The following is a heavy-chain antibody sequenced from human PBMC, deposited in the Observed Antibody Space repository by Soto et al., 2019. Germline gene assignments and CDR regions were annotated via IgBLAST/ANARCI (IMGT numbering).Heavy chain of an antibody. J-gene: IGHJ6*02. V-gene: IGHV4-4*02. Sequence: ASETLSLTCAVSGASVSSTKWWSWVRQSPGKGLEWIGEIHHSETTNYNPSLESRVTISIDKSKNQFSLKLSSVTAADTAVYSCARHPGYCSGSSCYGYYTMDVWGQGTTVTVSS. CDR1: GASVSSTKW. CDR3: ARHPGYCSGSSCYGYYTMDV. D-gene: IGHD2-2*01. CDR2: IHHSETT.